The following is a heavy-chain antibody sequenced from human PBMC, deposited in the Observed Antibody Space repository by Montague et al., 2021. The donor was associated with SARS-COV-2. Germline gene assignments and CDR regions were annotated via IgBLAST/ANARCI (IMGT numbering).Heavy chain of an antibody. CDR2: IDFGGGT. CDR3: ARDVGKGFSVYETEGGFDY. CDR1: GGSISSSNYF. V-gene: IGHV4-39*07. J-gene: IGHJ4*02. Sequence: SETLSLTCTVSGGSISSSNYFWVWIRQPAGKGLDWIGSIDFGGGTYYNPSLKSRVTISVDTSKNHFSLKLTSVTAADTSVYSCARDVGKGFSVYETEGGFDYWGQGTTVTVSS. D-gene: IGHD5/OR15-5a*01.